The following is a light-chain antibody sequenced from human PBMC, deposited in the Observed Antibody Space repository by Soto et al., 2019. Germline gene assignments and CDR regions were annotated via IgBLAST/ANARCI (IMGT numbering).Light chain of an antibody. CDR2: DVS. J-gene: IGLJ1*01. Sequence: QSALTQPRSVSGSPGQSVTISCTGTSSDVGGYNYVSWYQQHPGKAPKLMIYDVSKRPSGVPDRFSGSMSGNTASLTISGLPAEDEADYYCCSYAGTYTFVFGTGIKVTVL. V-gene: IGLV2-11*01. CDR3: CSYAGTYTFV. CDR1: SSDVGGYNY.